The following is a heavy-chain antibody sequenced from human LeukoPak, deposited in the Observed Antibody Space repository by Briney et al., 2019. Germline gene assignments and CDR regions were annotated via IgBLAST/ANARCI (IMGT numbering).Heavy chain of an antibody. D-gene: IGHD3-9*01. CDR2: ISGSGGST. V-gene: IGHV3-23*01. J-gene: IGHJ4*02. CDR3: ARGYDILTGYYH. Sequence: GGSLRLSCAASGVTFSSYVMSWVRQAPGKGLEWVSAISGSGGSTYYADSVKGRFTISRDNSKNTLYLQMNSLRAEDTAVFYCARGYDILTGYYHWGQGTLVTVSS. CDR1: GVTFSSYV.